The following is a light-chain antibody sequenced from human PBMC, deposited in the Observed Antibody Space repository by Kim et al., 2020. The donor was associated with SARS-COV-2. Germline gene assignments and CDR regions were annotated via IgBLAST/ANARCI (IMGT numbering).Light chain of an antibody. V-gene: IGKV1-5*03. CDR1: QSISGW. Sequence: DIQMTQSPSTLSASVGDRVTITCRTSQSISGWLAWYQQKPGKAPKVLIYNTSNLQNEVPSRFSGSGSGTEFTLTISSLHPDDFATYYCQQYNSGSTFGQGTKVDIK. J-gene: IGKJ1*01. CDR2: NTS. CDR3: QQYNSGST.